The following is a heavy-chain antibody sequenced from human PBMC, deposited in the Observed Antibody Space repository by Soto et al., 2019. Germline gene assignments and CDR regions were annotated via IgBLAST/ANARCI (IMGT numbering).Heavy chain of an antibody. J-gene: IGHJ4*02. Sequence: SETLSLTCAVSGGSISSSNRWSWVRQPPGKGLEWIGEIYHSGSTNYNPSLKSRVTISVDKSKNQFCLKLSSVTAADTAEYYCARAFSGGWGVRYIDYWGQVTPVTV. CDR2: IYHSGST. CDR3: ARAFSGGWGVRYIDY. CDR1: GGSISSSNR. V-gene: IGHV4-4*02. D-gene: IGHD3-10*01.